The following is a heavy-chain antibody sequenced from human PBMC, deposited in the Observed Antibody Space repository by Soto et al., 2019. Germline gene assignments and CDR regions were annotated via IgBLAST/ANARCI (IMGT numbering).Heavy chain of an antibody. CDR3: AKDLGPPVRSHYPYWYFDV. V-gene: IGHV3-23*01. J-gene: IGHJ2*01. CDR2: ISGSGGAT. CDR1: GFTFSSYA. Sequence: EVQLLESGGGLVQPGGSLSLSCAASGFTFSSYAMSWVRQTPGKGLEWVAGISGSGGATYYADSVKGRLTISSDNSNNTLYLQMNSLRAEDTAVYYCAKDLGPPVRSHYPYWYFDVCGRGTLVTVSS. D-gene: IGHD3-10*01.